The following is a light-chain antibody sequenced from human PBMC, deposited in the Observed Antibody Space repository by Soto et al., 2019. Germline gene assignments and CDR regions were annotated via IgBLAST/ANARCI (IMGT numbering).Light chain of an antibody. J-gene: IGLJ1*01. CDR2: EVS. CDR3: SSYTSSSPYV. Sequence: QSALTQPASVSGSPGQSITISCTGTSSDVGAYNYVSWYQQHPGKVPKLMIYEVSNRPSGVSNRFSGSKSGNTASLTISGLQAEDEADYYCSSYTSSSPYVFGTGTKVTAL. CDR1: SSDVGAYNY. V-gene: IGLV2-14*01.